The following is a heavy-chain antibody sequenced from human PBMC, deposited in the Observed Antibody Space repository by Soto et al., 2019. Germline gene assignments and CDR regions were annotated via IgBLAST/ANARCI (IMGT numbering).Heavy chain of an antibody. CDR1: GGSISSYY. CDR3: ARGDYYDSSGPEGWFDP. CDR2: IYTSGST. Sequence: ETLSVACTVSGGSISSYYWSGIRQPAGKGLEWIGRIYTSGSTNYNPSLKSRVTMSVDTSKNQFSLKLRSVTAADTAVYYCARGDYYDSSGPEGWFDPWGQGTLVTV. D-gene: IGHD3-22*01. V-gene: IGHV4-4*07. J-gene: IGHJ5*02.